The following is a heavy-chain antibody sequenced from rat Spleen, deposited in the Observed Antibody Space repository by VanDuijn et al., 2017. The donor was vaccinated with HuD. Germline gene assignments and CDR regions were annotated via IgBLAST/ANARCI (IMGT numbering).Heavy chain of an antibody. Sequence: VQLVESGGGLVQPGRSLKLSCAASGFTFSDFYMAWVRQAPTKGLEWVATISYDGSSTYYPDSVKGRFTISRDNAKSTLYLQMNSLRSEDTATYYCTRVDYYYDGSYYHYVMDAWGQGASVTVSS. CDR1: GFTFSDFY. CDR3: TRVDYYYDGSYYHYVMDA. J-gene: IGHJ4*01. D-gene: IGHD1-12*02. CDR2: ISYDGSST. V-gene: IGHV5-29*01.